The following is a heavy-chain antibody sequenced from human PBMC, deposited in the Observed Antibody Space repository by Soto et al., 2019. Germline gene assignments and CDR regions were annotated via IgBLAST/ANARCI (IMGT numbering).Heavy chain of an antibody. CDR1: GGSISGHY. CDR2: IFYSGSTTY. D-gene: IGHD6-19*01. V-gene: IGHV4-59*11. Sequence: PSETLSLTCTVSGGSISGHYWIWIRHPPGEGMEWIGYIFYSGSTTYNNNPSLKSRVTISVDTSKNQFSLRLRSVTAADTAVYYCARVGSSGWSPDYWGQGTLVTVSS. J-gene: IGHJ4*02. CDR3: ARVGSSGWSPDY.